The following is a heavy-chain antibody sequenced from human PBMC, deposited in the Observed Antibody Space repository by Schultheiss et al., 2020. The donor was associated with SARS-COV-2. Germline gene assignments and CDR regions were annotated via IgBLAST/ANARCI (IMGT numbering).Heavy chain of an antibody. Sequence: GGSLRLSCAASGFTFSSYWMHWVRQAPGKGLVCVSRINSDGSSTSYADYVKGRFTISRGNGKNALYLQMNSLRAEHTAVYYCARGSWYFDLWGRGTLVTVSS. CDR2: INSDGSST. J-gene: IGHJ2*01. V-gene: IGHV3-74*01. CDR1: GFTFSSYW. CDR3: ARGSWYFDL.